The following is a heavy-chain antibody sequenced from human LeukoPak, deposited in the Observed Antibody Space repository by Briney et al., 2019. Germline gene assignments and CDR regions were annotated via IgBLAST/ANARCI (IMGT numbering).Heavy chain of an antibody. J-gene: IGHJ4*02. CDR2: IYHTGST. CDR3: ASRKLGDDY. Sequence: SETLSLTCTISGGSVSDYYWSWIRQSPGKGLEWIGYIYHTGSTSYSPSLKSRVTISADTSQNQFSLKLSSVTAADTAVYYCASRKLGDDYWGQGTLVTVSS. D-gene: IGHD7-27*01. V-gene: IGHV4-59*02. CDR1: GGSVSDYY.